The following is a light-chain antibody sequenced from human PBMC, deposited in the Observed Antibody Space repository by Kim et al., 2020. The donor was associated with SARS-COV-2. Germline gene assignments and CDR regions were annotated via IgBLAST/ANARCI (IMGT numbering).Light chain of an antibody. CDR2: AAS. CDR3: LQHNVYPLT. J-gene: IGKJ4*01. Sequence: SACVGHSVTLTCRASEAFGNYFVWSQQTTVSGPKRLIYAASTLESGVTSRFSGSGCGREFTLTLSSLQPEDSATYFCLQHNVYPLTLGGGTKLDI. V-gene: IGKV1-17*03. CDR1: EAFGNY.